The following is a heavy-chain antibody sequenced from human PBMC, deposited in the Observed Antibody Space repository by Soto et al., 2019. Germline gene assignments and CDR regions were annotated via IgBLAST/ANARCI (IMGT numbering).Heavy chain of an antibody. D-gene: IGHD6-6*01. V-gene: IGHV3-23*01. CDR2: ISGSGDKT. CDR1: GFTFSNFA. J-gene: IGHJ4*02. CDR3: AKAGGPFPYVRSSSGQPPRI. Sequence: GGSLRLSCEASGFTFSNFAMSWVRQAPGKGLEWVSGISGSGDKTYYADSVKGRFTISRDNSKNTVFLQMNSLRADDTAVFYCAKAGGPFPYVRSSSGQPPRIGGRGILVTVSS.